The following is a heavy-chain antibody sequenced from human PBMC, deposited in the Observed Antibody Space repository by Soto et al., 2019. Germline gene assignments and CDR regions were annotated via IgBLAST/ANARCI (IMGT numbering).Heavy chain of an antibody. CDR1: GFTFTDHY. CDR3: ARTARLVDY. Sequence: QVRLVESGGGLVKPGGSLRLSCVASGFTFTDHYMSWFRQAPGKGLEWIAYMSPSGSGISYADSAKGRFTISRDNSRNTVYLQMNTLRAEDTAVYYCARTARLVDYWGQGTLVTVSS. V-gene: IGHV3-11*01. CDR2: MSPSGSGI. J-gene: IGHJ4*02.